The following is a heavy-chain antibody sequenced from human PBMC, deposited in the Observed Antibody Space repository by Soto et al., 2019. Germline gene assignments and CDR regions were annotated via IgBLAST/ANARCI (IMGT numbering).Heavy chain of an antibody. CDR2: ISAYNGNT. Sequence: VKRSRKASGYTSTRYGSSWVRQDTRQGLEWMGWISAYNGNTNYAQKLQGRVTMPTDTSTSTGYMELRSLRSDDTAVYYCARDTYDSSGYQIDYWGQGTLVTVSP. CDR3: ARDTYDSSGYQIDY. J-gene: IGHJ4*02. D-gene: IGHD3-22*01. V-gene: IGHV1-18*01. CDR1: GYTSTRYG.